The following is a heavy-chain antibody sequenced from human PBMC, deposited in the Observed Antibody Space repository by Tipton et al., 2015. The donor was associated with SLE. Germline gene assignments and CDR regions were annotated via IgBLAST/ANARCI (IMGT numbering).Heavy chain of an antibody. Sequence: LRLSCAASGFTFSSYSMNWVRQHPGKGLESIGFIYYSGSTYYSPSLKSRVTISVDTSKNQFSLKLSSVTAADTAVYYCARGDIVATITYFDYWGQGTLVTVSS. CDR2: IYYSGST. D-gene: IGHD5-12*01. J-gene: IGHJ4*02. CDR3: ARGDIVATITYFDY. CDR1: GFTFSSYS. V-gene: IGHV4-31*02.